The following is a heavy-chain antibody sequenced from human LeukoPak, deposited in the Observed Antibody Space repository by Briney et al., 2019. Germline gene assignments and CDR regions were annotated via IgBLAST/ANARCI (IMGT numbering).Heavy chain of an antibody. Sequence: GGSLRLSCAASGFTFDDYGMSWVRQAPGKGLEWVSGINWNGGSTGYADSVKGRFTISRDNAKNSLYLQMNSLRAEDTALYYCARDQRKESPDLFSDDYYYMDVWGKGTTVTVSS. CDR3: ARDQRKESPDLFSDDYYYMDV. CDR2: INWNGGST. J-gene: IGHJ6*03. CDR1: GFTFDDYG. D-gene: IGHD1-1*01. V-gene: IGHV3-20*04.